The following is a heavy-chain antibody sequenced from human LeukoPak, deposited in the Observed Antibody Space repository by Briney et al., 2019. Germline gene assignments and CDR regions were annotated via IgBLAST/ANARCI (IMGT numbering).Heavy chain of an antibody. CDR1: GDSVSSYS. J-gene: IGHJ4*02. CDR2: IYTSGST. V-gene: IGHV4-4*07. Sequence: PSETLSLTCSVSGDSVSSYSWNWIRQPAGKGLEWIGRIYTSGSTNYNPSLKSRVTISVDKSKNQFSLKLSSVTAADTAVYYCARGDGWTYGDYVYWGQGTLVTVSS. D-gene: IGHD4-17*01. CDR3: ARGDGWTYGDYVY.